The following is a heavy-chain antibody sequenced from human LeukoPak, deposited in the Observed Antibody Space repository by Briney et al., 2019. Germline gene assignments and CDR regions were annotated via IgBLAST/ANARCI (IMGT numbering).Heavy chain of an antibody. D-gene: IGHD3-16*02. CDR2: IISKTEGETT. V-gene: IGHV3-15*01. CDR3: TTHMITFGGVIVIFND. J-gene: IGHJ4*02. Sequence: GGSLRLSCAISGFSDAWMSWVRQAPGQGLEWVGRIISKTEGETTHCAARVKGRFTSSRHESKNTLYLQMNSLKTEHTAVYYCTTHMITFGGVIVIFNDWGQGTLVTVSS. CDR1: GFSDAW.